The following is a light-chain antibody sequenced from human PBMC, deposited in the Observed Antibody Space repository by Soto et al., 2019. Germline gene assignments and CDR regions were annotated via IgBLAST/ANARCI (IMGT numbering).Light chain of an antibody. V-gene: IGKV1-17*01. Sequence: DIQITQSPSSLSASVGDRVTITCRASQDIRNDLGWYQQKPGKAPKRLIYDASTLERGVPSRFSGTGSGTEFTLSIDSLQPDDFATYYCQQYHTSSITFGQGTRLEIK. CDR2: DAS. CDR1: QDIRND. CDR3: QQYHTSSIT. J-gene: IGKJ5*01.